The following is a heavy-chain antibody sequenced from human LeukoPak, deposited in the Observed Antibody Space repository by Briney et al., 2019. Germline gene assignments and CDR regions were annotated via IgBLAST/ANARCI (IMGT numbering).Heavy chain of an antibody. CDR3: ARDRGYSYGPGGY. J-gene: IGHJ4*02. CDR1: GFTFSSYA. CDR2: ISYDGSNK. V-gene: IGHV3-30-3*01. D-gene: IGHD5-18*01. Sequence: GGSLRLSCAASGFTFSSYAMHWVRQAPGKGLEWVAVISYDGSNKYYADSVKGRFTISRDNSKNTLYLQMNSLRAEDTAVYYCARDRGYSYGPGGYWGQGTLVTVSS.